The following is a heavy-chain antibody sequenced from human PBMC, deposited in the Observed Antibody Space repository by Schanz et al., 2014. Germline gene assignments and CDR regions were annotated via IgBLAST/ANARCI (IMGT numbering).Heavy chain of an antibody. CDR2: INGNGGST. CDR1: GFNFSSYA. D-gene: IGHD6-19*01. J-gene: IGHJ4*02. V-gene: IGHV3-23*04. Sequence: VQLVESGGGVVQPGRSLRLSCAASGFNFSSYAMTWVRQAPGKGLEWVSAINGNGGSTYYADSVKGRFTISRDNSKNTLYLLMNSLRAEDTAVYYCAKDLISGWSGFDYWGQGTLVTVSS. CDR3: AKDLISGWSGFDY.